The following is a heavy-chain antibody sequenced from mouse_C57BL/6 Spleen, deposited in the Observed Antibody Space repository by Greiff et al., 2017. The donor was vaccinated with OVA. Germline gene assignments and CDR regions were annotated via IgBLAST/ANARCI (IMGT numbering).Heavy chain of an antibody. CDR2: INPSSGYT. J-gene: IGHJ4*01. D-gene: IGHD4-1*01. Sequence: QVHVKQSGAELAKPGASVKLSCKASGYTFTSYWMHWVKQRPGQGLEWIGYINPSSGYTKYNQKFKDKATLTADKSSSTAYMQLSSLTYEDSAVYYCARRGNWDDYAMDYWGQGTSVTVSS. CDR3: ARRGNWDDYAMDY. CDR1: GYTFTSYW. V-gene: IGHV1-7*01.